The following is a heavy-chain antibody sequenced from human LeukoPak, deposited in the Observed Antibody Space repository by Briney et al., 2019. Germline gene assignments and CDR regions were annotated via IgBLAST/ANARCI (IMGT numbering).Heavy chain of an antibody. D-gene: IGHD5-24*01. V-gene: IGHV3-48*02. CDR1: GFTFSSYS. CDR3: ARGPHEGYKVFEY. J-gene: IGHJ4*02. CDR2: ISSGSTTT. Sequence: GGSLRLSRAGSGFTFSSYSMQWVRQAPGKGLEWISYISSGSTTTYYADSVKGRFTISRDNAKNSLYLQMNSLRDEDTAVYYCARGPHEGYKVFEYWGQGTLVTVSS.